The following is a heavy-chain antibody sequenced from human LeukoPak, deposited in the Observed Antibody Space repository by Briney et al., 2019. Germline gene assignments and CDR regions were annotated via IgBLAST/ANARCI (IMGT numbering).Heavy chain of an antibody. V-gene: IGHV4-31*03. J-gene: IGHJ4*02. CDR3: ARAVGDYYDSSGYYPTGTYYFDY. D-gene: IGHD3-22*01. CDR1: GGSISSGGYY. Sequence: SETLSLTCTVSGGSISSGGYYWSWIRQHPGKGLEWIGYIYYSGSTYYNPSLKSRVTISVDTSKNQFSLKLSSVTAADTAVYYCARAVGDYYDSSGYYPTGTYYFDYWGQGTLVTVSS. CDR2: IYYSGST.